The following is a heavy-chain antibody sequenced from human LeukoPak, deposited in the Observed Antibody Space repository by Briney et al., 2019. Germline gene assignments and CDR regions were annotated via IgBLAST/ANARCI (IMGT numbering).Heavy chain of an antibody. CDR2: IYYSGST. V-gene: IGHV4-39*07. D-gene: IGHD2-2*01. CDR3: ARLMAVVPAAMYYYYGMDV. CDR1: GGSISSSSYY. J-gene: IGHJ6*02. Sequence: PSETLSLTCTVSGGSISSSSYYWGWIRQPPGKGLEWIGSIYYSGSTYYNPSLKSRVTISVDTSKNQFSLKLSSVTAADTAVYYCARLMAVVPAAMYYYYGMDVWGQGTTVTVSS.